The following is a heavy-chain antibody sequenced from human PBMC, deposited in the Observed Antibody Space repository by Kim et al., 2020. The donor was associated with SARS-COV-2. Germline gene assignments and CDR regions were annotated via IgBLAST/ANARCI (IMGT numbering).Heavy chain of an antibody. CDR3: ARGRNTMVRN. CDR1: GGSFSGYY. V-gene: IGHV4-34*01. J-gene: IGHJ4*02. Sequence: SETLSLTCAVYGGSFSGYYWSWIRQPPGKGLEWIGEINHSGSTNYNPSLKSRVTISVDTSKNQFSLKLSSVTAADTAVYYCARGRNTMVRNWGQGTLVTVSS. CDR2: INHSGST. D-gene: IGHD3-10*01.